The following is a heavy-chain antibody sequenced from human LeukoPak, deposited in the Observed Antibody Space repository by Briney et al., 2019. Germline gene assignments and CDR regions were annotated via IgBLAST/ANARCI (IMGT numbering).Heavy chain of an antibody. CDR3: VRGEGYSYGPAYYYGMDV. J-gene: IGHJ6*02. V-gene: IGHV3-21*01. CDR1: GFTFSSYS. CDR2: ISSSSSYI. D-gene: IGHD5-18*01. Sequence: GGSLRLSCAASGFTFSSYSMNWVRQAPGKGLEWVSSISSSSSYIYYADSVKGRFTISRDNAKNSLYLQMNSLRAEDTAVYYCVRGEGYSYGPAYYYGMDVWGQGTTVTVSS.